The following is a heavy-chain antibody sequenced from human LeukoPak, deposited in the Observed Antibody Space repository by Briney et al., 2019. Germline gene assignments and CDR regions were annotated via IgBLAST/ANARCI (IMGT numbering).Heavy chain of an antibody. CDR2: INHSGST. CDR3: ASRRTPPRNWFDP. J-gene: IGHJ5*02. CDR1: GGSFSGYY. D-gene: IGHD1-14*01. Sequence: SETLSLTCAVYGGSFSGYYWSWIRQPPGKGLEWIGEINHSGSTNYNPSLKSRVTISVDTSKNQFSLKLSSVTAADTALYYCASRRTPPRNWFDPWGQGTLVTVSS. V-gene: IGHV4-34*01.